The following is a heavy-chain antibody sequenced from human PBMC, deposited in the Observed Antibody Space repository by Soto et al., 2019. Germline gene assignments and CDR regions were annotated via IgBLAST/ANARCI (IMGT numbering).Heavy chain of an antibody. CDR1: SRSITNENW. D-gene: IGHD1-26*01. CDR2: IYHGGNT. V-gene: IGHV4-4*02. Sequence: SETLSLTCAVSSRSITNENWWSWVRQSPGRGLEWIGEIYHGGNTHYNPSLQSRVTISLDKSKNQFFLNLNSVTAADTAVYYCARYFSGSYHGPFDYWGQGTLVTVSS. CDR3: ARYFSGSYHGPFDY. J-gene: IGHJ4*02.